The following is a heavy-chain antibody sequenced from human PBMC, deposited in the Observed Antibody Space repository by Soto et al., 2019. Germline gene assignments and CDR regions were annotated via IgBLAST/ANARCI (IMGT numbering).Heavy chain of an antibody. V-gene: IGHV1-2*02. CDR2: INPNSGDT. J-gene: IGHJ4*02. D-gene: IGHD3-22*01. CDR1: GYTFSGYY. Sequence: GASVKVSCKASGYTFSGYYIYWVRQAPGQGLEWMGWINPNSGDTSYAQKFQGRVTMTRGSSINTAYMELSRLRSDDTAVYYCARARTYYFETSAFDYWGQGTPVTVSS. CDR3: ARARTYYFETSAFDY.